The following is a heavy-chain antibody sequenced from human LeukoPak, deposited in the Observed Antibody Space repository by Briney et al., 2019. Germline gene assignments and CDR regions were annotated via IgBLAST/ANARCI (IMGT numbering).Heavy chain of an antibody. Sequence: GGSLRLSCAASGFTFSSYGMHWVRQAPGKGLEWVAFIRYDGSNKYYADSVKGRFTISRDNSKNTLYLQMNSLRAEDTSVYYCAKALTYYYYMDVWGKGITVTVSS. V-gene: IGHV3-30*02. CDR2: IRYDGSNK. CDR3: AKALTYYYYMDV. CDR1: GFTFSSYG. J-gene: IGHJ6*03.